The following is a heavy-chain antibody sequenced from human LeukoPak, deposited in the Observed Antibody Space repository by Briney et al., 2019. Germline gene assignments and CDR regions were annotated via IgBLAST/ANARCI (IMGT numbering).Heavy chain of an antibody. CDR1: GFTFSDYS. CDR2: IGIDSGNT. CDR3: ARDYKYAFDN. D-gene: IGHD5-24*01. V-gene: IGHV3-48*01. Sequence: GGSLRLSCAASGFTFSDYSMNWVRQAPGKGLEWISYIGIDSGNTNYADSVKGRFTISGDKAKSSLYLRMNSLRVEDTAVYYCARDYKYAFDNWGQGTLVTVSS. J-gene: IGHJ4*02.